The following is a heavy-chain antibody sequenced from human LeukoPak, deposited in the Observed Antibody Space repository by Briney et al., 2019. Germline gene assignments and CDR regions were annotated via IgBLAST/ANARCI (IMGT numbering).Heavy chain of an antibody. CDR1: GGSNSSYY. Sequence: SETLSLTCTVSGGSNSSYYWSWIRQPAGKGLEWIGRIYTSGSTNYNPSLKSRVTMSVDTSKNQFSLKLSSVTAADTAVYYCARGHYDFWSGDYFDYWGQGTLVTVSS. D-gene: IGHD3-3*01. J-gene: IGHJ4*02. CDR3: ARGHYDFWSGDYFDY. V-gene: IGHV4-4*07. CDR2: IYTSGST.